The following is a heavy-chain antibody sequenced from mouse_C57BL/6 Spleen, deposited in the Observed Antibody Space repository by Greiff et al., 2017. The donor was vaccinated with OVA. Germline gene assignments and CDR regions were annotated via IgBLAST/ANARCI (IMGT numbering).Heavy chain of an antibody. D-gene: IGHD2-4*01. V-gene: IGHV1-50*01. CDR3: ARRYDYEGFDY. J-gene: IGHJ2*01. CDR1: GYTFTSYW. Sequence: QVQLQQPGAELVKPGASVKLSCKASGYTFTSYWMQWVQQRPGQGLEWIGEIDPSDSYTNYNQKFKGKATLTVDTSSSTAYMQLSSLTSEDSAVYYCARRYDYEGFDYWGQGTTLTVSS. CDR2: IDPSDSYT.